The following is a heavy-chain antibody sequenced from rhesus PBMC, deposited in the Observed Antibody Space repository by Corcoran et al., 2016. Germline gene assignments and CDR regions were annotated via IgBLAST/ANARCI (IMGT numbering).Heavy chain of an antibody. CDR3: AKERDGDFDY. CDR1: GFTFSSYG. V-gene: IGHV3S5*01. Sequence: EVQLVETGGGLVQPGGSLRLSCAASGFTFSSYGMSWVRQAPGEGLGWVSGISYTGGSTSVADSEKGRFNISRDNSKNTLSLQMNSLRAEDTAVYYCAKERDGDFDYWGQGVLVTVSS. CDR2: ISYTGGST. J-gene: IGHJ4*01. D-gene: IGHD3-22*01.